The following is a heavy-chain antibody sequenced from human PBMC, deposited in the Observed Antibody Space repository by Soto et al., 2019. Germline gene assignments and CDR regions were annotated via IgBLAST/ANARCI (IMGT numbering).Heavy chain of an antibody. CDR1: GFTFSSYA. Sequence: GGSLRLFCAASGFTFSSYAMSWVRQAPGKGLEWVSAISGSGGSTYYADSVKGRFTISRDNSKNTLYLQMNSLRAEDTAVYYCAKEGRIAVAGTYYFDYWGQGTLVTVSS. CDR3: AKEGRIAVAGTYYFDY. V-gene: IGHV3-23*01. CDR2: ISGSGGST. D-gene: IGHD6-19*01. J-gene: IGHJ4*02.